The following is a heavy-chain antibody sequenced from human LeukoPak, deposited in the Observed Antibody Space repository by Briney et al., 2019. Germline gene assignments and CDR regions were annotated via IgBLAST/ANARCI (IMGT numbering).Heavy chain of an antibody. D-gene: IGHD3-10*01. Sequence: AESLKISYKGTGYSFTSYWIGWVRQIPGKGLEWMGIIYPGDSDTRYSPSFQGQVTISADKSISTAYLQWSSLKASDTAMYYCARLSITVVREPDFSWYYMDVWGKGTTVTVSS. CDR1: GYSFTSYW. CDR2: IYPGDSDT. V-gene: IGHV5-51*01. CDR3: ARLSITVVREPDFSWYYMDV. J-gene: IGHJ6*03.